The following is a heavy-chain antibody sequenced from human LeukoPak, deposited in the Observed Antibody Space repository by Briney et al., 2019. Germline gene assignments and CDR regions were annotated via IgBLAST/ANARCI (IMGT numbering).Heavy chain of an antibody. J-gene: IGHJ4*02. CDR3: ARAESDILTGYYMGPLDY. V-gene: IGHV3-21*01. CDR2: ISSSSSYI. CDR1: GFTFSSYS. D-gene: IGHD3-9*01. Sequence: GGSLRLSCAASGFTFSSYSMNWVRQAPGKGLGWVSSISSSSSYIYYADSVKGRFTISRDNAKNSLYLQMNSLRAEDTAVYYCARAESDILTGYYMGPLDYWGQGTLVTVSS.